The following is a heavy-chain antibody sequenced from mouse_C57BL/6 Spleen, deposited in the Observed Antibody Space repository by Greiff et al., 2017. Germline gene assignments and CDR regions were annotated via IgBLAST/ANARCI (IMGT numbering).Heavy chain of an antibody. CDR3: TRDYGSSYGFAY. J-gene: IGHJ3*01. CDR1: GYTFTDYE. CDR2: IDPDTGGT. Sequence: VKLMESGAELVRPGASVTLSCKASGYTFTDYEMHWVKQTPVHGLEWIGAIDPDTGGTAYNQKFKGKAILTADKSSSTAYMELRSLTSEDSAVYYCTRDYGSSYGFAYWGQGTLVTVSA. V-gene: IGHV1-15*01. D-gene: IGHD1-1*01.